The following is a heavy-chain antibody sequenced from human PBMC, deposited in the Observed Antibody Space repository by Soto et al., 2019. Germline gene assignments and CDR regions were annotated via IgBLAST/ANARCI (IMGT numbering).Heavy chain of an antibody. V-gene: IGHV1-3*01. Sequence: ASVKVSCKASGYTFSTYIIHWVRQAPGQSLEWMGWINPGNGYTKCSQKFQGRITITRDPSASTVYMDLSSLTSEDTAVYYCARDDIVAPGTYMDVWSKRTTVTVSS. CDR3: ARDDIVAPGTYMDV. J-gene: IGHJ6*03. D-gene: IGHD2-15*01. CDR2: INPGNGYT. CDR1: GYTFSTYI.